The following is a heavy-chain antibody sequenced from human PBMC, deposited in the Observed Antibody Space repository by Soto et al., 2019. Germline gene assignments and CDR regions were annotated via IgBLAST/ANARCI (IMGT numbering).Heavy chain of an antibody. V-gene: IGHV4-34*01. CDR3: ARRPAAMGYYYYGMDV. D-gene: IGHD2-2*01. CDR2: INHSGST. Sequence: QVQLQQWGAGLLKPSETLSLTCAVYGGSFSGYYWSWIRQPPGKGLEWIGEINHSGSTNYNPSLKMRFTISVDTSQHPFSLKLSSVTAADTAVYYCARRPAAMGYYYYGMDVWGQGPTVTVSS. J-gene: IGHJ6*02. CDR1: GGSFSGYY.